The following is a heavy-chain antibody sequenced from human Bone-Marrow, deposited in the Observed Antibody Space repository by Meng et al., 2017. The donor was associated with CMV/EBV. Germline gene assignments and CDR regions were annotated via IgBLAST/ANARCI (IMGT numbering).Heavy chain of an antibody. CDR1: GFSLSNARMG. CDR2: IFSNDEK. CDR3: ARTERELLGRYYYYGMDV. Sequence: SGPTLVKPTETVTLTCTVSGFSLSNARMGVSWIRQPPGKALEWLAHIFSNDEKSYSTSLKSRLTISKDTSKSQVVLTMTNMDPVDTPTYYCARTERELLGRYYYYGMDVWGQGTTVTVSS. J-gene: IGHJ6*02. V-gene: IGHV2-26*01. D-gene: IGHD1-26*01.